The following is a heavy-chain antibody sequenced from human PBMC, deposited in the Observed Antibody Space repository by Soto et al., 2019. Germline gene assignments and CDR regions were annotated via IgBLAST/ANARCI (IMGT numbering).Heavy chain of an antibody. CDR3: ATELGDNRACAFDS. CDR2: LIPHFGTA. V-gene: IGHV1-69*01. CDR1: GVTFSSET. J-gene: IGHJ4*02. Sequence: QVQLVQSGAEVKKPRSSVKVSCKAAGVTFSSETISWVRQSPGQGLEWVGGLIPHFGTANYAQKFQDRVTITADESTSTLYIALCSLRSDDTAEYYCATELGDNRACAFDSWGQGTLVTVSS. D-gene: IGHD1-26*01.